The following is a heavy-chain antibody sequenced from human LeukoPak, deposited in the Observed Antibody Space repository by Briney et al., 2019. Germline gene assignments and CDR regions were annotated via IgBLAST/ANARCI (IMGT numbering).Heavy chain of an antibody. V-gene: IGHV4-59*01. CDR3: ARVGGYSYGYFDY. CDR2: IYYSGST. CDR1: GGSISSYY. D-gene: IGHD5-18*01. Sequence: KPSETLSLTCTVSGGSISSYYWSWIRQPPGKGLEWIGYIYYSGSTNYNPSLKSRVTISVDTSKNQFSLKLSSVTAADTAVYYCARVGGYSYGYFDYWGQGTLVTVSS. J-gene: IGHJ4*02.